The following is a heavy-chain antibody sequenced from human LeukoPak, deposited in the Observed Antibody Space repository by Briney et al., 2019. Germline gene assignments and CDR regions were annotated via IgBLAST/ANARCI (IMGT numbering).Heavy chain of an antibody. J-gene: IGHJ4*02. V-gene: IGHV4-30-4*08. D-gene: IGHD3-3*01. Sequence: SETLSLTCTVSGGSISSGDYYWSWIRQPPGKGLEWIGYIYYSGSTYYNPSLKSRVTISVDTSKNQFSLKLSSVTAADTAVYYCATSRLYDFWSGYYRHYQGVDYWGQGTLVTVSS. CDR1: GGSISSGDYY. CDR3: ATSRLYDFWSGYYRHYQGVDY. CDR2: IYYSGST.